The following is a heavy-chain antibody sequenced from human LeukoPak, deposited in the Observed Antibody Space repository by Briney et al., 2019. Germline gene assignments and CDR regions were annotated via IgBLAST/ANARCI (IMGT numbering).Heavy chain of an antibody. CDR3: ARGYYDILTGYSNYYGMDV. J-gene: IGHJ6*02. CDR2: IIPILGIA. D-gene: IGHD3-9*01. Sequence: SVKVSCKASGGTFSSYAISWVRQAPGQGLEWMGRIIPILGIANYAQKFQGRVTITADKSTSTAYMELSSLRSEDMAVYYCARGYYDILTGYSNYYGMDVWGQGTTVTVSS. V-gene: IGHV1-69*04. CDR1: GGTFSSYA.